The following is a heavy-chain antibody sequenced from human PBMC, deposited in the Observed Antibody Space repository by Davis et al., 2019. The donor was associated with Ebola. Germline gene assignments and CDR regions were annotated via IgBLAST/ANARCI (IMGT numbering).Heavy chain of an antibody. CDR1: GFTFSSYS. V-gene: IGHV3-7*01. Sequence: GESLKISCAASGFTFSSYSMNWVRQAPGKGLEWVANIKQDGSEKYYVDSVKGRFTISRDNAKNSLYLQMNSLRDEDTAVYYCARGALRWRNWFDPWGQGTLVTVSS. CDR2: IKQDGSEK. CDR3: ARGALRWRNWFDP. D-gene: IGHD4-23*01. J-gene: IGHJ5*02.